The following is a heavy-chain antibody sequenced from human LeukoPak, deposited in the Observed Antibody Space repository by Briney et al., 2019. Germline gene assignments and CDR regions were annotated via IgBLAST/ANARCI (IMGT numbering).Heavy chain of an antibody. V-gene: IGHV1-18*01. CDR1: GYTFTNYG. D-gene: IGHD3-9*01. Sequence: ASVKVSCKASGYTFTNYGISWVRQAPGQGLEWMGWISAYNGNTNYAQKLQGRVTTTTDTSTSTAYMELRSLRSDDTAVYYCARNHYYDILTGYVTYGMDVWGRGTTVTVSS. CDR2: ISAYNGNT. J-gene: IGHJ6*02. CDR3: ARNHYYDILTGYVTYGMDV.